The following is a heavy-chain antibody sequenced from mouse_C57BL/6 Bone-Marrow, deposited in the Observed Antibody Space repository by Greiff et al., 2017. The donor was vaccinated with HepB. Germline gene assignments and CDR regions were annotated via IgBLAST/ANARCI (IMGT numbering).Heavy chain of an antibody. V-gene: IGHV1-64*01. CDR1: GYTFTSYW. J-gene: IGHJ4*01. D-gene: IGHD2-4*01. Sequence: QVQLQQPGAELVKPGASVKLSCKASGYTFTSYWMHWVKQRPGQGLEWIGMIHPNSGSTNYNEKFKSKATLTVDKSSSTAYMQLSSLTSEDSAVYYCARLGYDDDVGAMGYWGQGTSVTVAS. CDR3: ARLGYDDDVGAMGY. CDR2: IHPNSGST.